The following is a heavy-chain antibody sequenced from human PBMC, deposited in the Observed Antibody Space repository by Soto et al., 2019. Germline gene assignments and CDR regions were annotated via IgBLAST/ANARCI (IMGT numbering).Heavy chain of an antibody. J-gene: IGHJ5*02. D-gene: IGHD6-13*01. Sequence: PGGSLRLSCAASAFTFSSYGMHWVRQAPGKGLEWVAVISYDGSNKYYADSVKGRFTISRDNSKNTLYLQMNSLRAEDTAVYYCAGTGYSSSWYVEASFDPWGQGTLVTVSS. CDR2: ISYDGSNK. CDR1: AFTFSSYG. CDR3: AGTGYSSSWYVEASFDP. V-gene: IGHV3-30*03.